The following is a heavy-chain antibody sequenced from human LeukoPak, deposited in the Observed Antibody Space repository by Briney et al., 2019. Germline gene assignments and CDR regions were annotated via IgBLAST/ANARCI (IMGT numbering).Heavy chain of an antibody. J-gene: IGHJ4*02. D-gene: IGHD6-13*01. V-gene: IGHV3-53*01. CDR2: IFGDGGE. CDR3: SIRIAASDFDY. Sequence: GGSLRLSCEVSGFTVRNNFMSWVRQAPGKGLEWVSVIFGDGGESYADSVRGRFTISGDNSKNTLYLQMNSLRAEDTAVYYCSIRIAASDFDYWGQGTLVTVSS. CDR1: GFTVRNNF.